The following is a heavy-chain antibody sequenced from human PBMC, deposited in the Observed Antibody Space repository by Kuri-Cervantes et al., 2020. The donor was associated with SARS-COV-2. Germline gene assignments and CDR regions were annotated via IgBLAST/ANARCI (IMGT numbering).Heavy chain of an antibody. Sequence: LCPPVAEYLWSFSGYAWGSIRQPPGKGLEWIGEINHSGGTNYNPSPKSRVTISLDTSKCQFSLKLNSVTAADTAVYYCARDYVGNGVDAFDIWGQGTMVTVSS. CDR2: INHSGGT. J-gene: IGHJ3*02. CDR1: LWSFSGYA. D-gene: IGHD4-23*01. V-gene: IGHV4-34*01. CDR3: ARDYVGNGVDAFDI.